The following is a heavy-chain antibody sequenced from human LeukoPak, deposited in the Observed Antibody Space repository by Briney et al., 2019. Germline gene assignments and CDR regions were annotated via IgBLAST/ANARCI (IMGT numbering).Heavy chain of an antibody. D-gene: IGHD1-26*01. J-gene: IGHJ6*02. CDR2: IIPIFGTA. V-gene: IGHV1-69*05. CDR1: GYTFTSYG. Sequence: SVKVSCKASGYTFTSYGISWVRQAPGQGLEWMGGIIPIFGTANYAQKFQGRVTITTDESTSTAYMELSSLRSEDTAVYYCALLYQISGSPTNYYYYGMDVWGQGTMVTVSS. CDR3: ALLYQISGSPTNYYYYGMDV.